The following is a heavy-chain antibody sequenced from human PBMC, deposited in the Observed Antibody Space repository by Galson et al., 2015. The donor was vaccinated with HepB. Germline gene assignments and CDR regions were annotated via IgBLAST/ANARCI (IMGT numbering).Heavy chain of an antibody. D-gene: IGHD2-21*01. CDR3: ARETSRIVFHAFDI. CDR2: IQHVGSPI. V-gene: IGHV3-33*01. CDR1: GLTFRRSA. Sequence: SLRLSCAASGLTFRRSAMHWVRQAPGKGLEWLAVIQHVGSPIRYSDSVKGRFTVSRDNSKNTLYLEMNNLRAEDTAVYYCARETSRIVFHAFDIWGQGTMVTVSS. J-gene: IGHJ3*02.